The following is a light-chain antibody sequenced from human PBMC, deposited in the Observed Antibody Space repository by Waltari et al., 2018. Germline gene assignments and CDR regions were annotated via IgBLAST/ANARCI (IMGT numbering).Light chain of an antibody. J-gene: IGLJ1*01. CDR2: EVS. CDR1: SSDVGGYNY. Sequence: QSALTQPPSASGSPGQSVTISCAGTSSDVGGYNYVSWYQQHPGNAPKLMIYEVSKRRSGVPVRFSGSTSGTTASLTVSGLQAEDEADYYCNSYAGSNNFVFGTGTKVTVL. V-gene: IGLV2-8*01. CDR3: NSYAGSNNFV.